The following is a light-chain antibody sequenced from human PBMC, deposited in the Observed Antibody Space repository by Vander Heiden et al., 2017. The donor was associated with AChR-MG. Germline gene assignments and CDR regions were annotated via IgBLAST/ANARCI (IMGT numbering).Light chain of an antibody. Sequence: EIVFTQSPATLSLSPGERATLSCRASQGVSSYLAWYQQKPGQAPRLVIYDAANRATGIPARFSGSGSGTDFTLTISSLEPEDFAVYYCQQRKHWPPITFGQGTRLEIK. CDR1: QGVSSY. CDR2: DAA. V-gene: IGKV3-11*01. CDR3: QQRKHWPPIT. J-gene: IGKJ5*01.